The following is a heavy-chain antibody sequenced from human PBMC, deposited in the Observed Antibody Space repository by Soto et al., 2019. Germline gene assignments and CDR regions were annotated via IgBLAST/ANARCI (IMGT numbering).Heavy chain of an antibody. V-gene: IGHV3-30*18. J-gene: IGHJ4*02. CDR2: TSYDGNNE. CDR1: GFTFSNYA. D-gene: IGHD1-1*01. Sequence: GSLRLSCAASGFTFSNYAMHWVRQAPVKGLEWVALTSYDGNNEYYTDSVKGRFTISRDNSKNTLFLQMNSPRPEDTAVYYCAKDKGVFNWATSYFDYWGQGALVTVSS. CDR3: AKDKGVFNWATSYFDY.